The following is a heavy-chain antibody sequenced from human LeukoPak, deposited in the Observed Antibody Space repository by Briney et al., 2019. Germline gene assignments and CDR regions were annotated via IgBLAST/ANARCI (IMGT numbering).Heavy chain of an antibody. CDR2: IKQDGSER. CDR1: GCTFSGYW. D-gene: IGHD3-10*01. V-gene: IGHV3-7*01. Sequence: GGSLRLSCAASGCTFSGYWMSWVRQAPGKGLEWVANIKQDGSERYYVDSVKGRFTISRDNAKNSLFLQMNSLRAEDTAVYYCARDLSPGFRCYGSFFDPWGQGTLVTVSS. J-gene: IGHJ5*02. CDR3: ARDLSPGFRCYGSFFDP.